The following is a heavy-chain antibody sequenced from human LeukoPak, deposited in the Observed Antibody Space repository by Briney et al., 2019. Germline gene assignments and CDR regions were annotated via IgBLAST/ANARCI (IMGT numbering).Heavy chain of an antibody. Sequence: GGSLRLSCAASGFTFSSYSMNWVRQAPGKGLEWVSYISSSSTIYYADSVKGRFTISRDNAKNSLYLQMNSLRAEDTAVYYCAREAITIFGVVRTQTTYGPHRFDPWGQGTLVTVSS. CDR1: GFTFSSYS. V-gene: IGHV3-48*01. D-gene: IGHD3-3*01. CDR3: AREAITIFGVVRTQTTYGPHRFDP. CDR2: ISSSSTI. J-gene: IGHJ5*02.